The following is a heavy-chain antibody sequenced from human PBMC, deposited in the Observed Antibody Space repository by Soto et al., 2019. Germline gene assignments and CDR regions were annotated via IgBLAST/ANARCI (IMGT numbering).Heavy chain of an antibody. CDR2: IYSGSTT. J-gene: IGHJ4*02. CDR3: ARGYWVEGYGAGTYFDY. D-gene: IGHD2-15*01. V-gene: IGHV3-66*01. Sequence: EVLLVQSGGGLVQPGGSLRLSCAPSGLSVTSNYMAWVRQAPGKGLEWVSVIYSGSTTHHADSVKGRFTISRDSSSNTLYLQMSSLRVEDTALYYCARGYWVEGYGAGTYFDYWGQGNLVTVSS. CDR1: GLSVTSNY.